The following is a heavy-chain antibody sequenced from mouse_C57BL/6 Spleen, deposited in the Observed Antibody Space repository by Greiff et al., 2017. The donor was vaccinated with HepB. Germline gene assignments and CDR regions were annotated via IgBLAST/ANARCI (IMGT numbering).Heavy chain of an antibody. CDR3: AREGDYYGSSSFDY. CDR1: GFTFSDYG. V-gene: IGHV5-17*01. CDR2: ISSGSSTI. D-gene: IGHD1-1*01. J-gene: IGHJ2*01. Sequence: EVQGVESGGGLVKPGGSLKLSCAASGFTFSDYGMHWVRQAPEKGLEWVAYISSGSSTIYYADTVKGRFTISRDNAKNTLFLQMTSLRSEDTAMYYCAREGDYYGSSSFDYWGQGTTLTVSS.